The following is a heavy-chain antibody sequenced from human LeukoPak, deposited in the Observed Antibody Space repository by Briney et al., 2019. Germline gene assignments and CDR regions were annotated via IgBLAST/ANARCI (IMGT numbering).Heavy chain of an antibody. CDR2: IWYDGSNK. Sequence: PGRSLRLSCAASGFTFSSYGMHWVRQAPGKGLEWVAVIWYDGSNKYYADSVKGRFTISRDNSKNTLYLQMNSLRAEDTAAYYCARSTVATNFDYWGQGTLVTVSS. CDR1: GFTFSSYG. D-gene: IGHD5-12*01. CDR3: ARSTVATNFDY. J-gene: IGHJ4*02. V-gene: IGHV3-33*01.